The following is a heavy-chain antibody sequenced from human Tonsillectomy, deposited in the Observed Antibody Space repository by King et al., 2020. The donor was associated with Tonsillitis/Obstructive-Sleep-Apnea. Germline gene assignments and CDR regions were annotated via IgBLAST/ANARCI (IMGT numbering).Heavy chain of an antibody. CDR2: ISGSGGST. V-gene: IGHV3-23*04. Sequence: VQLVESGGGLVQPGGSLRLSCAASGFTFSSNAMRWVRQAPGKGLEWVSAISGSGGSTYYADSVKGRFTISRDNSKNTLYLQMNSLRAEDTAVYYCAKAASHDFWSAEGKLMDVWGKGTTVTVSS. CDR3: AKAASHDFWSAEGKLMDV. CDR1: GFTFSSNA. J-gene: IGHJ6*03. D-gene: IGHD3-3*01.